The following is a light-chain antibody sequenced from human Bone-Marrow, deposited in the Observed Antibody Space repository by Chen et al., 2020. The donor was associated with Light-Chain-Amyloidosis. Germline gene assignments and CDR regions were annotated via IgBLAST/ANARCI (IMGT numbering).Light chain of an antibody. CDR1: QSVSSNY. J-gene: IGKJ3*01. CDR3: QQYGSSPGT. CDR2: GGS. V-gene: IGKV3-20*01. Sequence: EIVLTQSPGTLSLSPGERATLSCRASQSVSSNYLAWYQQKPGQAPRLLIYGGSSRATGIPDRFSGRWFGTDFTLTISRLGPEDFAVYYCQQYGSSPGTFGPGTKVDIK.